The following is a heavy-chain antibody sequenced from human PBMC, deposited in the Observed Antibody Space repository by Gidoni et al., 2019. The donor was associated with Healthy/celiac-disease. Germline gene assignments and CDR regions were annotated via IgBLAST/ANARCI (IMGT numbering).Heavy chain of an antibody. V-gene: IGHV3-23*01. Sequence: EVQLLESGGGLVQPGGSLRLSCAAHGFPFISYAMSWVRQAPGKGLGWFSAISGSVGSTYYADSVKGRFTISRDNSKNTLYLQMNSLRAEDTAVYYCAKGSTMIVVVYYFDYWGQGTLVTVSS. J-gene: IGHJ4*02. CDR2: ISGSVGST. D-gene: IGHD3-22*01. CDR3: AKGSTMIVVVYYFDY. CDR1: GFPFISYA.